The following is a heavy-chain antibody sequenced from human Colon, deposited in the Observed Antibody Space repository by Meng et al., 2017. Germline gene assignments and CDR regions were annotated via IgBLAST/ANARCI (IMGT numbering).Heavy chain of an antibody. CDR3: ARDYWGSLDF. Sequence: QVQFQQLGAGLLKPAEPLSLACAVSGASVRSPDHQWGWVRQPPGKGLEWIGYARIDYANTNYNPSLKSRVNVSLDTSKNQFSLNVRSVTAADTAVYYCARDYWGSLDFWGQGILVTVSS. D-gene: IGHD3-16*01. J-gene: IGHJ4*02. V-gene: IGHV4-61*08. CDR2: ARIDYANT. CDR1: GASVRSPDHQ.